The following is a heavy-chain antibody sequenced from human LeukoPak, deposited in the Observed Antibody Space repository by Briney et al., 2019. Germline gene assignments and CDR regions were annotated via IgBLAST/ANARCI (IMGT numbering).Heavy chain of an antibody. D-gene: IGHD3-10*01. V-gene: IGHV4-38-2*02. Sequence: SETLSLTCAVSAYSINSGYYWGWIRQPPGKGLGWIGSIHHSGRTYYNPSLKSRVTISVDTSKNQISLKLSSVTAADTAVYYCATDPADRGVYYFDFWGQGTPVTVSS. CDR1: AYSINSGYY. J-gene: IGHJ4*02. CDR2: IHHSGRT. CDR3: ATDPADRGVYYFDF.